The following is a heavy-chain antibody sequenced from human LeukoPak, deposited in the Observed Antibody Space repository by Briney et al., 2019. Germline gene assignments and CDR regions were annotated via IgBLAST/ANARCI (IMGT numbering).Heavy chain of an antibody. CDR2: IIPILGIA. CDR1: GGTFSSYA. Sequence: SVKVSCKASGGTFSSYAISWVRQAPGQGLEWMGRIIPILGIANYAQKFQGRVTITADKSTSTAYMELSSLRSEDTAVYYCARAPGDVGYYYYGLDVWGQGTTVTVSS. V-gene: IGHV1-69*04. CDR3: ARAPGDVGYYYYGLDV. J-gene: IGHJ6*02. D-gene: IGHD3-10*01.